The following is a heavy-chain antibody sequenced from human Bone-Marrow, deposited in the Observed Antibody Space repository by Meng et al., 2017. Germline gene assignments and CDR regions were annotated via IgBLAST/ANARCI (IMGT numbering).Heavy chain of an antibody. CDR2: IYHSGST. CDR3: ARVIGATPYYYYYGMDV. V-gene: IGHV4-38-2*02. Sequence: SETLSLTCTVSGYSISSGYYWGWIRQPPGKGLEWIGEIYHSGSTNYNPSLKSRVTISVDKSKNQFSLKLSSVTAADTAVYYCARVIGATPYYYYYGMDVWGQGTTVTVSS. CDR1: GYSISSGYY. D-gene: IGHD1-26*01. J-gene: IGHJ6*02.